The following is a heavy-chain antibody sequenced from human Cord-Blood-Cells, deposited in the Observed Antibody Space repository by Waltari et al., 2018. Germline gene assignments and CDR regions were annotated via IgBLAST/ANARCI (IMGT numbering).Heavy chain of an antibody. CDR1: GYSISSGYY. Sequence: QVQLQESGPGLVKPSEPLSLTCTVSGYSISSGYYRGWIRQPPGKGLEWIGSIYHSGSTYYNPSLKSRVTISVDTSKNQFSLKLSSVTAADTAVYYCARVVNWGGYFDYWGQGTLVTVSS. D-gene: IGHD7-27*01. CDR3: ARVVNWGGYFDY. J-gene: IGHJ4*02. CDR2: IYHSGST. V-gene: IGHV4-38-2*02.